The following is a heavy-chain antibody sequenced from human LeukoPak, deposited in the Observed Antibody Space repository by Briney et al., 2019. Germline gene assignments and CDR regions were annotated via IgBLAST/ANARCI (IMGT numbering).Heavy chain of an antibody. J-gene: IGHJ4*02. D-gene: IGHD5-24*01. Sequence: PSETLSLTCTVSGDSITSGTYYWGWIRQPPGKGLEWIGSIYYNGNTYYNPSLKSRVTISVDTSKNQFSLKLSSVTAADTAVYYCARGRRDLRWLQEGWKLRYFDYWGQGTLVTVSS. CDR1: GDSITSGTYY. CDR3: ARGRRDLRWLQEGWKLRYFDY. V-gene: IGHV4-39*01. CDR2: IYYNGNT.